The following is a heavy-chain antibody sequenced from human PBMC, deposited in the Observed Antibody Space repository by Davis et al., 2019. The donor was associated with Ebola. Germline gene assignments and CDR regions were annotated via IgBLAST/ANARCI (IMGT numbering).Heavy chain of an antibody. CDR2: IYHSGST. CDR1: GGSISSSNW. Sequence: PSETLSLTCAVSGGSISSSNWWSWVRQPPGKGLEWIGEIYHSGSTNYNPSLKSRVTISVDKSKNQFSLKLSSVTAADTAVYYCARAPGEGYGVNDAFDIWGQGTMVTVSS. J-gene: IGHJ3*02. V-gene: IGHV4-4*02. D-gene: IGHD3-10*01. CDR3: ARAPGEGYGVNDAFDI.